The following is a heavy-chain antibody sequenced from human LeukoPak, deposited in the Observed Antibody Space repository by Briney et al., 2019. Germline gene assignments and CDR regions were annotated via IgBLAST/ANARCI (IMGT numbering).Heavy chain of an antibody. CDR2: INHSGST. D-gene: IGHD3-22*01. Sequence: PSETLSLTCAVYGGSFSGYYWSWIRQPPGKGLEWIGEINHSGSTNYNPSLKSRVTISVDTSKNQFSLKLSSVTAADTAVYYCARGRPDYYDSSTFDYWGQGTLVTVSS. CDR1: GGSFSGYY. J-gene: IGHJ4*02. CDR3: ARGRPDYYDSSTFDY. V-gene: IGHV4-34*01.